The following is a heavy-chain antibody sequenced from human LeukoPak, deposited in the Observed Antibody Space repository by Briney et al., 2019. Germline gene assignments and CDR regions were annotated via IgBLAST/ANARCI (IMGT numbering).Heavy chain of an antibody. CDR2: IYYSGNT. Sequence: SETLSLTCTVSGGSISSSSYYWGRIRQPPGKGLEWIGSIYYSGNTYYNPSLKSRVTISVDTSKNQFSLKLSSVTAADTAVYYCARLMGRGGTAYFDYWGQGTLVTVSS. J-gene: IGHJ4*02. CDR3: ARLMGRGGTAYFDY. CDR1: GGSISSSSYY. V-gene: IGHV4-39*01. D-gene: IGHD3-10*01.